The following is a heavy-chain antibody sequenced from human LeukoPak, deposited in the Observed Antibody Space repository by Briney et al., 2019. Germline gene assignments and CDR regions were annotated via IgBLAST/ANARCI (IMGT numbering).Heavy chain of an antibody. V-gene: IGHV3-23*01. D-gene: IGHD3-10*02. CDR2: VSGSGGST. CDR3: AELGITMIGGV. Sequence: GGSLRLSCAASGFTFSSYGMSWVRQAPGKGLEWVSAVSGSGGSTHYADSVKGRFTISRDNSKNTLYLQMNSLRAEDTAVYYCAELGITMIGGVWGKGTTVTISS. CDR1: GFTFSSYG. J-gene: IGHJ6*04.